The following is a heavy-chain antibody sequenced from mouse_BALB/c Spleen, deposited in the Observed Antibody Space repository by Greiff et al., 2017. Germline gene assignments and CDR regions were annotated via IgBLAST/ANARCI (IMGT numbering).Heavy chain of an antibody. CDR3: AKNRYDDSLYWYFDV. CDR2: IWRGGST. Sequence: QVQLQQSGPSLVQPSQSLSITCTVSGFSLTSYGVHWVRQSPGKGLEWLGVIWRGGSTDYNAAFMSRLSITKDNSKSQVFFKMNSLQADDTAIYYCAKNRYDDSLYWYFDVWGAGTTVTVSS. D-gene: IGHD2-14*01. CDR1: GFSLTSYG. J-gene: IGHJ1*01. V-gene: IGHV2-5-1*01.